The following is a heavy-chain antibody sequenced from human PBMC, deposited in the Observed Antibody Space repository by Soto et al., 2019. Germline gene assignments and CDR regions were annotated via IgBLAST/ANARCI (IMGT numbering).Heavy chain of an antibody. CDR2: FYSSGSI. Sequence: SETLSLTCFVSGYFIGAGGYYWSWIRHHPGKGLEWIGSFYSSGSIIYNPSLRSRVPITGDMCTNQFSMSLTSVTAADTARYYCARMYSSGSGWFHPWGQGTLVTVSS. V-gene: IGHV4-31*03. J-gene: IGHJ5*02. CDR1: GYFIGAGGYY. CDR3: ARMYSSGSGWFHP. D-gene: IGHD6-19*01.